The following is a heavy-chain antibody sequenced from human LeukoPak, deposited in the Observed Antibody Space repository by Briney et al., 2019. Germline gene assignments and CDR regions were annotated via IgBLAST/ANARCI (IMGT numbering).Heavy chain of an antibody. CDR1: GFTFSSYS. J-gene: IGHJ4*02. V-gene: IGHV3-21*01. Sequence: PGGSLRLSCAASGFTFSSYSMNWVRQTPGKGLEWVSSISSSSSYIYYADSVKGRFTISRDNAKNSLYLQMNSLRAEDTAVYYCARDMTATIIGFDYWGQGTLVTVSS. CDR3: ARDMTATIIGFDY. D-gene: IGHD5-24*01. CDR2: ISSSSSYI.